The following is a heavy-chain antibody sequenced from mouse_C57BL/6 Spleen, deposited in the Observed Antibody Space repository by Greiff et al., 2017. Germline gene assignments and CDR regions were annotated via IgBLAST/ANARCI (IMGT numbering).Heavy chain of an antibody. CDR1: GYAFTNYL. J-gene: IGHJ1*03. CDR2: INPGSGGT. Sequence: VKLQESGAELVRPGTSVKVSCKASGYAFTNYLIEWVKQRPGQGLEWIGVINPGSGGTNYNEKFKGKATLTADKSSSTAYMQLSSLTSEDSAVYFCARPLGGDWYFDVWGTGTTVTVSS. V-gene: IGHV1-54*01. CDR3: ARPLGGDWYFDV. D-gene: IGHD4-1*01.